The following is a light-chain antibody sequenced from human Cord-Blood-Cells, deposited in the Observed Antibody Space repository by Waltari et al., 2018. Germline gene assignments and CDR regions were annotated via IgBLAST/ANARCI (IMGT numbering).Light chain of an antibody. Sequence: DILMTQSPLSLPVTPGEPASISCRSSQSLLHSNGYNYLDWYLQKPGQSPQLLIYLGSNRASGVPDRFSGSGSGTDFTLKISRVEAEDVGVYYCMQALQTPATFGQGTKVEIK. CDR2: LGS. CDR3: MQALQTPAT. J-gene: IGKJ1*01. V-gene: IGKV2-28*01. CDR1: QSLLHSNGYNY.